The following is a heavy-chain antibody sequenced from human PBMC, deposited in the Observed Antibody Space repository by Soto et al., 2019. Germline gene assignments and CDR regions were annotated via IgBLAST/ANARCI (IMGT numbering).Heavy chain of an antibody. CDR2: VYYTGDT. CDR3: GRQGIDYLHGLVDV. CDR1: SGPDRSHN. J-gene: IGHJ6*01. D-gene: IGHD4-17*01. Sequence: QVQLQQSGPRLVKPSETLSLTCTVSSGPDRSHNWGWIRQPPGRGLEWIGYVYYTGDTAYNPSLRGLVTISADTSTNDISLTLNSVTAADTAVYYCGRQGIDYLHGLVDVW. V-gene: IGHV4-59*08.